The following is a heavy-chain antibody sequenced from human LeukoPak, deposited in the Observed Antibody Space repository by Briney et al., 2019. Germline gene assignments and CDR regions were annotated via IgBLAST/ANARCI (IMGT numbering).Heavy chain of an antibody. D-gene: IGHD3-22*01. J-gene: IGHJ4*02. CDR1: GFTFSSCW. V-gene: IGHV3-7*01. CDR3: AKGAYSDSSGFSRLDY. CDR2: IKQDGSEK. Sequence: GGSLRLSCAASGFTFSSCWMSWVRQAPGKGLEWVANIKQDGSEKYYVDSVKGRFTISRDNAKNSLYLQMNSLRAEDTAVYYCAKGAYSDSSGFSRLDYWGQGTLVTVSS.